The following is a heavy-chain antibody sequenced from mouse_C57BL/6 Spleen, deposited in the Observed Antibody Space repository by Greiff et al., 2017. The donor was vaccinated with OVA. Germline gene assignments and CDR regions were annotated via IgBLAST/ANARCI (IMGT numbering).Heavy chain of an antibody. J-gene: IGHJ4*01. Sequence: QVQLKQPGAELVRPGSSVKLSCKASGYTFTSYWMHWVKQRPIQGLEWIGNIDPSDSETHYNQKFKDKATLTVDKSSSTAYMQLSSLTSEDSAVYYCARSEEIYYDYDGYAMDYWGQGTSVTVSS. D-gene: IGHD2-4*01. CDR2: IDPSDSET. V-gene: IGHV1-52*01. CDR3: ARSEEIYYDYDGYAMDY. CDR1: GYTFTSYW.